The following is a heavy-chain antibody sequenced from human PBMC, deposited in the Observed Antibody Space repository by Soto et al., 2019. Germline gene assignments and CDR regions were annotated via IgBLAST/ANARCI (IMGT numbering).Heavy chain of an antibody. CDR1: GFTFSSYW. Sequence: QAGGSLRLSCAASGFTFSSYWMSWVRQAPGKGLEWVANIKQDGSEKYYVDSVKGRFTISRDNAKNSLYPQMNSLRAEDTAVYYCARDRYYDSSGSPLYYFDYWGQGTLVTVSS. V-gene: IGHV3-7*03. CDR3: ARDRYYDSSGSPLYYFDY. J-gene: IGHJ4*02. CDR2: IKQDGSEK. D-gene: IGHD3-22*01.